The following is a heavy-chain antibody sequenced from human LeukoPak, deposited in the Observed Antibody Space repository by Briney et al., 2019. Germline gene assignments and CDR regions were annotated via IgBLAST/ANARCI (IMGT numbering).Heavy chain of an antibody. J-gene: IGHJ4*02. D-gene: IGHD6-13*01. V-gene: IGHV3-30*18. CDR3: AKLLAAAGTHIDY. CDR1: GFTFSSYG. Sequence: GRSLRLSCAASGFTFSSYGMHWVRQAPGKGLEWVAVISYDGSNRYYADSVKGRFTISRDNSKNTLYLQMNSLRAEDTAVYYCAKLLAAAGTHIDYWGQGTLVTVSS. CDR2: ISYDGSNR.